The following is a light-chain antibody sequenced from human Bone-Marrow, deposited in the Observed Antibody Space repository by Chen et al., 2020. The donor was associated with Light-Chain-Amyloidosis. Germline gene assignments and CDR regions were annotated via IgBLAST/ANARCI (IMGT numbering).Light chain of an antibody. J-gene: IGLJ3*02. V-gene: IGLV3-21*02. Sequence: SYVLTQPSSVSVAPGQTATIACGGNNIGSTSVHWYQQTPGQAPLLGVYGDSDRPSEIPERLSGSNSGNTATLTISRVEAGDEADYYCQVWDRSSDRPVFGGGTKLTVL. CDR3: QVWDRSSDRPV. CDR1: NIGSTS. CDR2: GDS.